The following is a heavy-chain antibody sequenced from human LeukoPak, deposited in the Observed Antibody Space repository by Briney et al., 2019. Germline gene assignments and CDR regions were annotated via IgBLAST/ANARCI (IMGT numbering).Heavy chain of an antibody. CDR2: ISTYNGNA. CDR3: ARRTGYNSYYMDV. J-gene: IGHJ6*03. D-gene: IGHD3/OR15-3a*01. V-gene: IGHV1-18*01. Sequence: GASVKVSCKASGYIFIQYGISWVGQAPGQGLEWMAWISTYNGNANYAQKFQGRVTMTTDTSTSTAYMELRSLRSDDTAVYYCARRTGYNSYYMDVWGQGTTVIVSS. CDR1: GYIFIQYG.